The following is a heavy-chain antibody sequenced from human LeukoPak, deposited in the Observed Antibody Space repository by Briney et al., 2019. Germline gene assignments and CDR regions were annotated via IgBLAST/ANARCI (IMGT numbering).Heavy chain of an antibody. Sequence: PGGSLRLSCAASGFTFSTYWMSWVRQAPGKGLAWVANIKQDGSEKHYVDSVKGRLTISRDNAKNSLYLQMNSLRAEDTAVYYCARESGSGWAYFDYWGQGTLVTVSS. CDR2: IKQDGSEK. V-gene: IGHV3-7*01. D-gene: IGHD6-19*01. J-gene: IGHJ4*02. CDR3: ARESGSGWAYFDY. CDR1: GFTFSTYW.